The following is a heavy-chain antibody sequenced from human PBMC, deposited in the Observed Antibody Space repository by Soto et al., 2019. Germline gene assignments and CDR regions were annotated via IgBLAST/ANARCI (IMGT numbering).Heavy chain of an antibody. CDR1: GFTFSSYW. CDR3: ARDPNIVLVPAALRSYYYYYGMDV. CDR2: IKQDGSAK. D-gene: IGHD2-2*01. V-gene: IGHV3-7*01. Sequence: EVQLVESGGGLVQPGGSLRLSCAASGFTFSSYWMSWVPQAPGKGLEWVANIKQDGSAKYYVDSVKGRFTISRDNAKNTLYLQMNSLRAEDTAVYYCARDPNIVLVPAALRSYYYYYGMDVWGQGTTVTVSS. J-gene: IGHJ6*02.